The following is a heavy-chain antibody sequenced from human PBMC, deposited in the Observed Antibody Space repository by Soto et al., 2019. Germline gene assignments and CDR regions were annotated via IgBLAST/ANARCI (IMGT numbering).Heavy chain of an antibody. CDR1: GYTFSNYD. Sequence: QVQLVQSGAELEKPGASVKDSCKASGYTFSNYDMNWVRQATGQGPEWIGWVNPNNGDTGDAQKCQGRVTLTTDISTTTAYMELTSLRSEDTAIYYCVKVSRKGSAIDFDYWGQGTLITVSS. CDR3: VKVSRKGSAIDFDY. J-gene: IGHJ4*02. V-gene: IGHV1-8*01. D-gene: IGHD3-10*01. CDR2: VNPNNGDT.